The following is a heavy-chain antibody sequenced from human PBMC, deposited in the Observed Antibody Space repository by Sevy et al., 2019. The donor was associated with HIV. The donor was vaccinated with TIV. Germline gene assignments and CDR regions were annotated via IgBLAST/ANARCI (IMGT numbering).Heavy chain of an antibody. CDR2: ISGLSNYI. CDR3: ARDRCTITSCHEGNWFDP. D-gene: IGHD2-2*01. J-gene: IGHJ5*02. CDR1: GFTFSSYS. Sequence: GGSLRLSCAASGFTFSSYSMNWVRQAPGKGLEWVSSISGLSNYIYYADSVKGRFTISRDKAKNSLYLQMNSLRPEETAVYYCARDRCTITSCHEGNWFDPWGQGTLVTVSS. V-gene: IGHV3-21*01.